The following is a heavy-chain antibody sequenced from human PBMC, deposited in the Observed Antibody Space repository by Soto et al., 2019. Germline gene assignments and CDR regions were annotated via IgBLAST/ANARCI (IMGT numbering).Heavy chain of an antibody. CDR3: ARDQGIYYGERTLDY. Sequence: GGSLRLSCAASGFTFSSYWMHWVRQAPGKGLVWVSRINSDGSSTSYADSVKGRFTISRDNAKNTRYLQMNSLRAEDTAVYYCARDQGIYYGERTLDYWGQGTLVTVSS. CDR1: GFTFSSYW. CDR2: INSDGSST. V-gene: IGHV3-74*01. D-gene: IGHD3-10*01. J-gene: IGHJ4*02.